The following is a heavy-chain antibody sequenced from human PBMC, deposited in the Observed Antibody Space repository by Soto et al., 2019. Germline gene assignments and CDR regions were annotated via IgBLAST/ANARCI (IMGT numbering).Heavy chain of an antibody. D-gene: IGHD3-10*01. CDR3: ARAPRGNYGYPSYFDY. CDR1: GGSISTYY. V-gene: IGHV4-59*01. J-gene: IGHJ4*02. CDR2: IYYSGST. Sequence: SETLSLTCTVSGGSISTYYWSWIRQPPGKGLEYIGYIYYSGSTNYNPSLKSRVTISVDTSKNQFSLKLSSVTAADTAVYYCARAPRGNYGYPSYFDYWGQGTLVTVSS.